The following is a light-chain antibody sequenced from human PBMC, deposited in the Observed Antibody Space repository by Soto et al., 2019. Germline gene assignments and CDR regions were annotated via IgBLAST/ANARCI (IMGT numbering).Light chain of an antibody. J-gene: IGKJ1*01. CDR1: QSVRCSY. Sequence: ESVLTQSPDTLSLSPGDRATLFCTASQSVRCSYLAWYQQTPGQAPRLLIYGASTRATGIPDRFSGIGSWTEFTLTISSLQSEYFAVYYCQQYNNWPHWTLGQGTNVYIK. V-gene: IGKV3-15*01. CDR2: GAS. CDR3: QQYNNWPHWT.